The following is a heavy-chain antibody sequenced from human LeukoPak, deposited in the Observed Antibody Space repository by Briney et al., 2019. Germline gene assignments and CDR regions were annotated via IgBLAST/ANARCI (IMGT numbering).Heavy chain of an antibody. J-gene: IGHJ5*02. CDR2: INAGNGNT. CDR3: ARDRGHSSGWYREDWFDP. V-gene: IGHV1-3*01. Sequence: ASVKVSCKASGYTFTSYAMHWVRQAPGQRLEWMGWINAGNGNTKYSQKFQGRVTITRDTSASTAYMEPSSLRSEDTAVYYCARDRGHSSGWYREDWFDPWGQGTLVTVFS. CDR1: GYTFTSYA. D-gene: IGHD6-19*01.